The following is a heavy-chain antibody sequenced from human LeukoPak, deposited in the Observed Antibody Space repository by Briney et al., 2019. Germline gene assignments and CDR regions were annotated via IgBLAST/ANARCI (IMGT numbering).Heavy chain of an antibody. V-gene: IGHV1-46*01. Sequence: GASVKVSCKASGYTFTNYYIHWVRQAPGQGLEWMGIINPSGGSTNYAQNFQGRVTMTRDTSTSTVYMELSSLRSEDTAVYYCASQRGYSGYDWMGRGSDYWGQGTLVTVSS. CDR3: ASQRGYSGYDWMGRGSDY. CDR1: GYTFTNYY. D-gene: IGHD5-12*01. CDR2: INPSGGST. J-gene: IGHJ4*02.